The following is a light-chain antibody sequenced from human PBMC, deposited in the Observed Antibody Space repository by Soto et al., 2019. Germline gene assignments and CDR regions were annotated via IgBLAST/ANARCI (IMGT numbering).Light chain of an antibody. CDR1: SSNIGNNY. J-gene: IGLJ2*01. V-gene: IGLV1-51*01. CDR2: DNN. CDR3: GTWDSSLSAVV. Sequence: QSVLTQPPSVSAAPGQKVTISCSGSSSNIGNNYVSWYQQLPGTAPKLLIYDNNKRPSGIPDQFSGSKSGTSATLGITGLQTGDEADYYCGTWDSSLSAVVFGGGTKLT.